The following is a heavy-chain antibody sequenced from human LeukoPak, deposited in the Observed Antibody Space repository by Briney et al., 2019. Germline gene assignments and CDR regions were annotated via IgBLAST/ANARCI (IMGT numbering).Heavy chain of an antibody. Sequence: PSETLSLTCTVSGGSISSSSYYRGWIRQPPGTGLEWIGSIYYSGSTYYNPSLKSRVTISVDTSKNQFSLKLSSVTAADTAVYYCARRVQLWFLDYWGQGTLVTVSS. CDR1: GGSISSSSYY. CDR3: ARRVQLWFLDY. J-gene: IGHJ4*02. CDR2: IYYSGST. V-gene: IGHV4-39*01. D-gene: IGHD5-18*01.